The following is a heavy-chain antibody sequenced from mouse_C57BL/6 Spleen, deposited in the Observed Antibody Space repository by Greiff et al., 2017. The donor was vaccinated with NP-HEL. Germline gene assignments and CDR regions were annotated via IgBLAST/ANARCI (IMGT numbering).Heavy chain of an antibody. CDR2: ISSGSSTI. CDR3: ARSYGSGLFAY. CDR1: GFTFSDYG. V-gene: IGHV5-17*01. Sequence: EVQGVESGGGLVKPGGSLKLSCAASGFTFSDYGMHWVRQAPEQGLEWVAYISSGSSTIYYADTVKGRFTISRDNAKNTLFLQMTSLRSEDTAMYYCARSYGSGLFAYWGQGTLVTVSA. J-gene: IGHJ3*01. D-gene: IGHD1-1*01.